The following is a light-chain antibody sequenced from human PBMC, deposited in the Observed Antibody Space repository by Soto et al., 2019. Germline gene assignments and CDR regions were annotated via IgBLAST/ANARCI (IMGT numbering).Light chain of an antibody. J-gene: IGLJ2*01. Sequence: QSALTQPRSVSGSPGQSVTLSCTGTSSDVGGYHYVSWYQHHPGKAPKIIIYDVNKRPPAVPDRFSGSKSGNTASLTISGLQTEDEADYYCCSYAGSYTLVFGGGTQLTVL. CDR3: CSYAGSYTLV. CDR1: SSDVGGYHY. V-gene: IGLV2-11*01. CDR2: DVN.